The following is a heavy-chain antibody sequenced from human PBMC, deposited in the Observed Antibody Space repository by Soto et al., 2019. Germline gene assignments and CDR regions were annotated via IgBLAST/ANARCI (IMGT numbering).Heavy chain of an antibody. CDR3: ARRAGSSFDP. CDR1: GDSVSSNSAA. Sequence: SQTLSLTCAISGDSVSSNSAAWNWIRQSPARGLEWLGRTYYRSKWYNDYVVSMKSRISINPDTCKNQFSLRLNSVTPEDTAVYSCARRAGSSFDPWRQRSPVTVSS. V-gene: IGHV6-1*01. J-gene: IGHJ5*02. CDR2: TYYRSKWYN.